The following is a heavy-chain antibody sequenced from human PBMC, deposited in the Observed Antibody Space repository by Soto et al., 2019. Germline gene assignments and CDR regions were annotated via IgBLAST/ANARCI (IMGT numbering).Heavy chain of an antibody. CDR1: GGSISSGGYY. Sequence: TMSLTCTVSGGSISSGGYYRSWIRQHPGKGLEWIGYIYYSGSTYYNPSLKSRVTISVDTSKNQFSLKLSSVTAADTAVYYCARDQGVLVGATYYGMDVWGQGTTVTVSS. D-gene: IGHD1-26*01. CDR3: ARDQGVLVGATYYGMDV. CDR2: IYYSGST. V-gene: IGHV4-31*03. J-gene: IGHJ6*02.